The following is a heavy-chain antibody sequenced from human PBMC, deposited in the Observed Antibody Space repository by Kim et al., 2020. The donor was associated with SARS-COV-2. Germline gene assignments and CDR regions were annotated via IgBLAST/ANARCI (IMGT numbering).Heavy chain of an antibody. CDR2: INNSGST. CDR1: GGSFSGYY. CDR3: ARGLLHHYDSSGYYYYFDY. D-gene: IGHD3-22*01. V-gene: IGHV4-34*01. Sequence: SETLSLTCVVSGGSFSGYYWNWIRQSPGKGLEWIGEINNSGSTKYNPSLKSRAAISIDTSKKQFSLKVNSVTAAETAVYYCARGLLHHYDSSGYYYYFDYWGQGTLVTVSS. J-gene: IGHJ4*02.